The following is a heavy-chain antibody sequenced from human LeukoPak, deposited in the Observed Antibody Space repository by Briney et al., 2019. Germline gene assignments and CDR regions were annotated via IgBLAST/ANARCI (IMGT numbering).Heavy chain of an antibody. CDR1: GGSISSSAYS. J-gene: IGHJ4*02. D-gene: IGHD6-13*01. CDR2: IYDNGNT. CDR3: ARQYGPGYSSTWYFDY. V-gene: IGHV4-39*01. Sequence: SETLSLTCTVSGGSISSSAYSWGWIRQPPGKGFDWIGNIYDNGNTYYNPPLKSRVTISVDTSKNQFSLQLNSVTAADTAVYYCARQYGPGYSSTWYFDYWGQGTLVTVSS.